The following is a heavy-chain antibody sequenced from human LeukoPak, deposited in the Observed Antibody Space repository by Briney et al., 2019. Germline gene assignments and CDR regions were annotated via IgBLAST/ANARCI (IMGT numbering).Heavy chain of an antibody. D-gene: IGHD3-16*01. V-gene: IGHV3-7*01. CDR2: MKGDGSEI. Sequence: GGSLRLSCAASGFIFSTYWMMWARQAPGKGLEWVANMKGDGSEIHYVDSVKGRFTISRDNARNSLFLQMNGLRPEDTAVYYCARPAYTAAYDLWGQGTMVTVST. CDR1: GFIFSTYW. CDR3: ARPAYTAAYDL. J-gene: IGHJ3*01.